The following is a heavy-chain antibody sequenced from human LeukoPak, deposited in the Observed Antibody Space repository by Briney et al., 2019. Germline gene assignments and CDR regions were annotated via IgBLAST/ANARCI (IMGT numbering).Heavy chain of an antibody. J-gene: IGHJ4*02. CDR3: AKDDAWLQFGE. CDR2: ISPRGDIT. Sequence: ETLSLTCTVSGGSISSSSYYWGWLRQPPGTGLEWVSGISPRGDITYYADSVKGRFTISRDNSKNTLYLEVISLTVEDTAVYYCAKDDAWLQFGEWSQGTLVTVSS. V-gene: IGHV3-23*01. CDR1: GGSISSSSYY. D-gene: IGHD5-24*01.